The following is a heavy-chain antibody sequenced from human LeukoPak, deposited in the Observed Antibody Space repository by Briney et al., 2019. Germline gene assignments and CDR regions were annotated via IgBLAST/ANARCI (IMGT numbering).Heavy chain of an antibody. CDR1: GFPFSTYG. Sequence: EGSLRLSCAASGFPFSTYGMNWVRQAPGKGLEWVSGISPTGDITYYADSVMGRFTISRDNPKSTVYLQMNSLRAEDTAVYYCAELGITMIGGVWGKGTTVTISS. V-gene: IGHV3-23*01. D-gene: IGHD3-10*02. CDR3: AELGITMIGGV. CDR2: ISPTGDIT. J-gene: IGHJ6*04.